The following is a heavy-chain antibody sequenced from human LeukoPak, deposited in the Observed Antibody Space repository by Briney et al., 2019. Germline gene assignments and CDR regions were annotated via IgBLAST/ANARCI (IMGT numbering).Heavy chain of an antibody. J-gene: IGHJ4*02. Sequence: ASVKVSCKASAYTFTDYYIHRVRQAPGQGLEWMGWINPNTGGTNYAPKFEDRVTMPRDTSIGTAYMELSRLKSDDPAVYFCARDYYLAVPALRWGQGTLVAVSS. D-gene: IGHD3-22*01. V-gene: IGHV1-2*02. CDR2: INPNTGGT. CDR1: AYTFTDYY. CDR3: ARDYYLAVPALR.